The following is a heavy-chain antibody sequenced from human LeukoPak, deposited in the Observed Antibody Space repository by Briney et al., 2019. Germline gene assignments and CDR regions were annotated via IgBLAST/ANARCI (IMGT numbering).Heavy chain of an antibody. J-gene: IGHJ6*02. CDR1: GGSISSYY. Sequence: KPSETLSLTCTVSGGSISSYYWSWIRQPAGKGLEWLGRIYTSGSTNYNPSLKSRVTMSVDTFKNQFSLKLSSVTAADPAVYYCARVDFSGYHPYYYYGMDVWGQGTTVTVSS. CDR2: IYTSGST. CDR3: ARVDFSGYHPYYYYGMDV. V-gene: IGHV4-4*07. D-gene: IGHD5-12*01.